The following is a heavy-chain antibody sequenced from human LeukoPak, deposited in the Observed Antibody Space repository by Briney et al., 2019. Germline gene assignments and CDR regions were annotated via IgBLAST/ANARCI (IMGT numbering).Heavy chain of an antibody. Sequence: PGRSLRLSCAASGFTFSSYAMHWVRQAPGKGLEWVAVISYDGSNKYYADSVKGQFAISRDNSKNTLYLQMNSLRAEDTAVYYCARSNRRDSSEWDYWGQGTLVTVSS. D-gene: IGHD3-22*01. CDR1: GFTFSSYA. V-gene: IGHV3-30*09. J-gene: IGHJ4*02. CDR3: ARSNRRDSSEWDY. CDR2: ISYDGSNK.